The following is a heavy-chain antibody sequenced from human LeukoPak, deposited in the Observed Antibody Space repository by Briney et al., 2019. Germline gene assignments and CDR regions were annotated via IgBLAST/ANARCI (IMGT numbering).Heavy chain of an antibody. CDR3: AKERIADSILDDAFDI. V-gene: IGHV3-23*01. CDR1: GFTFSSYA. Sequence: PGGSLRLSCAASGFTFSSYAMSWVRQAPGKGLEWVSAISGSGGSTYYADSVKGRFTISRDNSKNTLYLQMNSLRAEDTAEYYCAKERIADSILDDAFDIWGQGTMVTVSS. CDR2: ISGSGGST. D-gene: IGHD2-21*01. J-gene: IGHJ3*02.